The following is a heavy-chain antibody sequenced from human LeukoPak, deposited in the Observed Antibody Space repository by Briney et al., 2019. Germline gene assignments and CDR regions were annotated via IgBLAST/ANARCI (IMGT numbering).Heavy chain of an antibody. CDR1: GGSISSYY. Sequence: PSETLSLTCTVSGGSISSYYWSWIRQPPGKGLEWIGYIYYSGSTNYNPSLKSRVTISVDTPKNQFSLKLSSVTAADTAVYYCARGAPGYDSSGYIGDYWGQGTLVTVSS. D-gene: IGHD3-22*01. V-gene: IGHV4-59*01. J-gene: IGHJ4*02. CDR2: IYYSGST. CDR3: ARGAPGYDSSGYIGDY.